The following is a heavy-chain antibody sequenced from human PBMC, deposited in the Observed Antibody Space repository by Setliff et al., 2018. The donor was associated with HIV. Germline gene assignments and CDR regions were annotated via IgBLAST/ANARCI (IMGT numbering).Heavy chain of an antibody. CDR2: ISSNIIYI. CDR1: GFTFTTYP. CDR3: ARTSTTTGTTLNWFDP. D-gene: IGHD1-1*01. J-gene: IGHJ5*02. Sequence: GGSLRLSCVASGFTFTTYPMSWVRQAPGKGLEWISSISSNIIYIYYADSVRGRFTISRDNAKNSLYLQMNSLRVEDTAVYYCARTSTTTGTTLNWFDPWGQGTLVTVSS. V-gene: IGHV3-21*01.